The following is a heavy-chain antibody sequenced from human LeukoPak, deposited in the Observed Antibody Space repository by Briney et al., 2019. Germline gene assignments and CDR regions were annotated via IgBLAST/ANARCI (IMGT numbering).Heavy chain of an antibody. D-gene: IGHD3-3*01. CDR1: GYTFTGYY. J-gene: IGHJ4*02. Sequence: ASVKVSCKASGYTFTGYYMHWVRQAPGQGLEWMGRINPNSGGTNYAQKFQGRVTMTEDTSTDTAYMELSSLRSEDTAVYYCATAVFGVVIIPNYFDYWGQGTLVTVSS. CDR2: INPNSGGT. CDR3: ATAVFGVVIIPNYFDY. V-gene: IGHV1-2*06.